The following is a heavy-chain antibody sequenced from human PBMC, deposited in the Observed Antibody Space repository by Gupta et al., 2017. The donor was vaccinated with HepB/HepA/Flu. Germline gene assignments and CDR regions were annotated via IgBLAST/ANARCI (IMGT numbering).Heavy chain of an antibody. D-gene: IGHD3-10*01. Sequence: QVQLQESGPGLVKPSHTLSLTCTVSGGFISTSNGYYWTWVRQLPGKGLEWIGYIHHSGSTHYNPSLRSRVAISLDTSKNQFALNLTSMTATDTAVYYCARDVQSGFYYMDVWGKGTKVTVAS. CDR2: IHHSGST. CDR3: ARDVQSGFYYMDV. CDR1: GGFISTSNGYY. J-gene: IGHJ6*03. V-gene: IGHV4-31*03.